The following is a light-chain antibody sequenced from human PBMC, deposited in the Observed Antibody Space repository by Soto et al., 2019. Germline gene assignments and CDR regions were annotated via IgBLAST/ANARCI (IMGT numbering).Light chain of an antibody. CDR3: SSYTTGSTYV. Sequence: QATLSQPGSVSGSPGQSITISCTGTSSDVGGYNYVSWYQQHPGKAPKLMIYDVRNRPSGVSNRFSGSKSVNTASLTISGLQAEDEADYYCSSYTTGSTYVFGTGTKVTVL. CDR1: SSDVGGYNY. CDR2: DVR. V-gene: IGLV2-14*01. J-gene: IGLJ1*01.